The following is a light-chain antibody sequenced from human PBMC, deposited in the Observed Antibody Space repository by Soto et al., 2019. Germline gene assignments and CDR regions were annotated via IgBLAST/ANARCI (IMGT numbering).Light chain of an antibody. V-gene: IGKV1-17*01. CDR1: QGIRHD. CDR2: AAS. Sequence: DIQMTQSPSSLSASVADRVTITCRASQGIRHDLGWYQQKPGKAPKRLIYAASSLQSGGPSRFSGSGSGTEFTLPISSLQPEDFATYYCLQHNSYPLLTFGGGTKVEIK. CDR3: LQHNSYPLLT. J-gene: IGKJ4*01.